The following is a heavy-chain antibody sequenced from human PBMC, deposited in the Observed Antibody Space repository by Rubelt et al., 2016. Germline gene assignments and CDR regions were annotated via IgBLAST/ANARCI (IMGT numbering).Heavy chain of an antibody. Sequence: QVQLKQWGAGLLKPSDTLSLTCAVYGGSFSGYHWSWIRQSPGKGLEWIGEVNHSGNTNYSPSLKGRVTISEDPSKNQFSLKLNSLTAADTAVYYCARGLGMGWFDSWGHGTQVTVSS. D-gene: IGHD1-26*01. V-gene: IGHV4-34*01. J-gene: IGHJ5*01. CDR1: GGSFSGYH. CDR2: VNHSGNT. CDR3: ARGLGMGWFDS.